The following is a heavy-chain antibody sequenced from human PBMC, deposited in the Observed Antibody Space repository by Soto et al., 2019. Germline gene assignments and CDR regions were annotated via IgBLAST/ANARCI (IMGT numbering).Heavy chain of an antibody. J-gene: IGHJ4*02. CDR3: AISQDRGGRTTFIY. CDR2: ISDDGSNK. D-gene: IGHD3-16*01. Sequence: GWSLRLSCAPSVFTFSSYPMHWVRQAPGKGLEWVAVISDDGSNKYYADSVNGRFTSSRDNSKHTLYLQMNSLRAEDTALYYCAISQDRGGRTTFIYRGQGTQVTVSS. V-gene: IGHV3-30-3*01. CDR1: VFTFSSYP.